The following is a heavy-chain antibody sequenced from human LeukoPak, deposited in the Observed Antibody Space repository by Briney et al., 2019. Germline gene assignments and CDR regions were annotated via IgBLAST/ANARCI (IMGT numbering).Heavy chain of an antibody. CDR2: ISYDGSNK. V-gene: IGHV3-30*18. CDR1: GFTFSSYG. CDR3: AKDQGVRGYSGYDYYYYYYGMDV. D-gene: IGHD5-12*01. J-gene: IGHJ6*02. Sequence: GGSLRLSCAASGFTFSSYGMHWVRQAPGKGLEWVAVISYDGSNKYYADSVKGRFTISRDNSKNTLYLQMNSLRAEDTAVCYCAKDQGVRGYSGYDYYYYYYGMDVWGQGTTVTVSS.